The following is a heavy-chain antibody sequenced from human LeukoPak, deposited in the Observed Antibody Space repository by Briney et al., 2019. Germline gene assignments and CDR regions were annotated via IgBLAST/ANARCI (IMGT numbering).Heavy chain of an antibody. CDR2: YSGGIT. D-gene: IGHD3-9*01. J-gene: IGHJ5*02. CDR3: ARDATPLRYSDH. V-gene: IGHV3-53*01. Sequence: YSGGITYSADSVKGRFTISRDNAKNSLYLQMNSLRAEDTALYYCARDATPLRYSDHWGQGTLVTVSS.